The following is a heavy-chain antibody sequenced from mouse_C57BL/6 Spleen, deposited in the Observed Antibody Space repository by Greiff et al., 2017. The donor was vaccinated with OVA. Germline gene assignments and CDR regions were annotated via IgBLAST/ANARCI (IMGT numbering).Heavy chain of an antibody. J-gene: IGHJ3*01. CDR2: ISSGGDYI. Sequence: EVQLVESGEGLVKPGGSLKLSCAASGFTFSSSAMSWVRQTPEQRLEWVAYISSGGDYISYAYTVKGRFTISRDNARNTLYLQMSSLKSQDTAMYSGKRGPPLLRLRRALAYWGQGTLVTVSA. V-gene: IGHV5-9-1*02. D-gene: IGHD2-4*01. CDR1: GFTFSSSA. CDR3: KRGPPLLRLRRALAY.